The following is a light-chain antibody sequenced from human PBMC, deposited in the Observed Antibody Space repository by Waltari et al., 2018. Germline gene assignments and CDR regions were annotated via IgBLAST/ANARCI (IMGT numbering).Light chain of an antibody. CDR3: QTYDSSLSGFWV. Sequence: QSVLTQPPSVSGAPGQRVPIHCTGSSPNIGAGYDVQRYQQLPGTAPQLLIYGDINRPSGVPARFSASKSGTSASLAITGLQAEDEAHYYCQTYDSSLSGFWVFGGGTKVTVL. V-gene: IGLV1-40*01. J-gene: IGLJ3*02. CDR1: SPNIGAGYD. CDR2: GDI.